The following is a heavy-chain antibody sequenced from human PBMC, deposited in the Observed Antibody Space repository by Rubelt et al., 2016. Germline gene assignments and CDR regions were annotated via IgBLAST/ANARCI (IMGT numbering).Heavy chain of an antibody. Sequence: QVQLLESGPGLVKPSETLSLTCNVSGASIRTYYWNWIRQSPGKALEWIGHIFHDGSTTYNPSLKSRVAISVDTSKNQFSLKLSSVTAADMAGYFGAGRVDWYCPTFRCCIDSWGQGTLVTVSS. CDR1: GASIRTYY. J-gene: IGHJ4*02. V-gene: IGHV4-59*12. CDR2: IFHDGST. D-gene: IGHD2-21*01. CDR3: AGRVDWYCPTFRCCIDS.